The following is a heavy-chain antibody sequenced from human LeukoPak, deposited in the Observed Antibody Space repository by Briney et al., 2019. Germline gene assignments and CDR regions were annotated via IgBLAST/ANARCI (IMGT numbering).Heavy chain of an antibody. CDR2: SRNKANSYST. CDR3: ARGFHSSDI. Sequence: PGGSLRLSCAASGFIFSDHYMAWVRQAPGKGLEWVARSRNKANSYSTVYAASVQGRFTISRDESKNSLYLQMNSLITEDTAVYFCARGFHSSDIWGQGTMVSVSS. CDR1: GFIFSDHY. J-gene: IGHJ3*02. V-gene: IGHV3-72*01.